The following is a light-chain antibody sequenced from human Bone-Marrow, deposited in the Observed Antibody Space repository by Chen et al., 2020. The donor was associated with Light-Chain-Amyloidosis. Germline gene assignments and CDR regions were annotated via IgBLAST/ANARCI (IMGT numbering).Light chain of an antibody. Sequence: DIQLSQSPSFLSASVGDRVTITCRASQGISSYLAWYQQTPGKAPKLLIYASSTLQSGVPSRFSGSGSGTEIPLTISSLQPEEFATYYCQQLNSYPWTFGQGTKVEIK. CDR2: ASS. V-gene: IGKV1-9*01. CDR3: QQLNSYPWT. CDR1: QGISSY. J-gene: IGKJ1*01.